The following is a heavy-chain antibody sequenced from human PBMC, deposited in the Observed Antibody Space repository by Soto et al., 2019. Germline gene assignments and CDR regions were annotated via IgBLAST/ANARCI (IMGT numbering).Heavy chain of an antibody. D-gene: IGHD1-1*01. CDR3: ARGTPCSTTTCSLNEVWFAP. J-gene: IGHJ5*02. CDR2: IIPLFGTA. Sequence: QVQLLQSGAELKRPGSSVKVSCKASGETFSTFAITWVRQAPGHGPEWMGGIIPLFGTAHYARRFEDRVTMTADESTSTAYMELRSLTSEDTAIYYCARGTPCSTTTCSLNEVWFAPWGQGTLVTVST. V-gene: IGHV1-69*01. CDR1: GETFSTFA.